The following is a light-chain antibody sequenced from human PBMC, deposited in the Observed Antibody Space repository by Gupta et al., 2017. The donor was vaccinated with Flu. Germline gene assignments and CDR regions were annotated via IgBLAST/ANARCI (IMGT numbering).Light chain of an antibody. J-gene: IGLJ1*01. Sequence: SSALTQPPSVSVAPGQTARITCTGDAFPTQYTYWYQQKPGQAPVLVIYKDSERPSGIPERFSGSSSATTVTLTISGVQADDEADYYCQSADSSGTYPYVFGTGTKVTVL. CDR2: KDS. V-gene: IGLV3-25*03. CDR3: QSADSSGTYPYV. CDR1: AFPTQY.